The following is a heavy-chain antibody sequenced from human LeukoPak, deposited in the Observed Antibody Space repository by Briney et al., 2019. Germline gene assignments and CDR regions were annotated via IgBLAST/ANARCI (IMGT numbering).Heavy chain of an antibody. D-gene: IGHD3-22*01. J-gene: IGHJ4*02. V-gene: IGHV3-49*03. CDR2: IRSKAYGGTT. Sequence: PGRSLXLSCTASGFTFGDYAMSWFRQAPGKGVEWVGFIRSKAYGGTTEYAASVKGRFTISRDDSKRIAYLQMNSLKTEDTAVYYCTRRTSMYYYDSSGTNFDYWGQGTLVTVSS. CDR3: TRRTSMYYYDSSGTNFDY. CDR1: GFTFGDYA.